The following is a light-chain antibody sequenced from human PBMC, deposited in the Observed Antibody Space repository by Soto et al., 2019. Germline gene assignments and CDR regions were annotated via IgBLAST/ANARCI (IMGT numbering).Light chain of an antibody. CDR2: EAS. CDR3: QQYYDPSAIA. CDR1: RNINTW. V-gene: IGKV1-5*01. J-gene: IGKJ2*01. Sequence: DIQMTQSPSTLSASVGDRVTFTCRANRNINTWLAWYQQKPGKAPKLLIHEASSLESGVPSRFSGSGSGTEFTLIITSLQPDDFATYYCQQYYDPSAIAFGLGTTLDMK.